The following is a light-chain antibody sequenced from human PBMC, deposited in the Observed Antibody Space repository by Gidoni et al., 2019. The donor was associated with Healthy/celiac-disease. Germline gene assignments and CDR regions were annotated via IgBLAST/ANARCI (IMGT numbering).Light chain of an antibody. CDR3: NSRDSSGNHLV. J-gene: IGLJ3*02. CDR1: SLRSYY. Sequence: SSELTPDPAVSVAVGRTVRITCQRDSLRSYYASWYQQKPGQAPVLVIYGKNNRPSGIPDRFSGSSSGNTASLTITGAQAEDEADYYCNSRDSSGNHLVFGGGTKLTVL. V-gene: IGLV3-19*01. CDR2: GKN.